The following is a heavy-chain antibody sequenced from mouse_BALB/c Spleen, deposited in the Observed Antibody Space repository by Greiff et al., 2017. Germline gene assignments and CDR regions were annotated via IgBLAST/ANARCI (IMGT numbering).Heavy chain of an antibody. CDR2: ISSGGSYT. CDR1: GFTFSSYG. Sequence: DVMLVESGGDLVKPGGSLKLSCAASGFTFSSYGMSWVRRTPDKRLEWVATISSGGSYTYYPDSVKGRFTISRDNAKNTLYLQMSSLKSEDTAMYYCALTGGYFDVWGAGTTVTVSS. CDR3: ALTGGYFDV. V-gene: IGHV5-6*02. D-gene: IGHD4-1*01. J-gene: IGHJ1*01.